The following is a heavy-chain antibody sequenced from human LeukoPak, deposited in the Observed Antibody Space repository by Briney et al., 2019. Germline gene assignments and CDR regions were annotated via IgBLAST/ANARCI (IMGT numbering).Heavy chain of an antibody. CDR1: GYTFTDYY. V-gene: IGHV1-2*06. D-gene: IGHD3-10*01. J-gene: IGHJ5*02. Sequence: ASVKVSCKASGYTFTDYYIHWVRQAPGQGLEWMGRINPNSGGTNYAQKFQGRVTMTRDTSISTAYLGLSSLRSDDTAVYYCARDNSHVRFGDNWFDPWGQGTLVTVSS. CDR3: ARDNSHVRFGDNWFDP. CDR2: INPNSGGT.